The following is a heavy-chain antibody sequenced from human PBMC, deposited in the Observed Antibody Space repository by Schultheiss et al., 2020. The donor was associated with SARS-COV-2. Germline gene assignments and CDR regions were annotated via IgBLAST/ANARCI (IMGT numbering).Heavy chain of an antibody. CDR3: ARNVWGPKIDL. J-gene: IGHJ5*02. D-gene: IGHD1-26*01. V-gene: IGHV4-4*02. CDR2: IHPAGSL. CDR1: GASINNDNW. Sequence: SETLSLTCAVSGASINNDNWWFSWVRQPPGKVLEWIGEIHPAGSLHYNPSLNSRVTISMDKSKNQFYLSLTSVTAADTAVYYCARNVWGPKIDLWGQGALVTVSS.